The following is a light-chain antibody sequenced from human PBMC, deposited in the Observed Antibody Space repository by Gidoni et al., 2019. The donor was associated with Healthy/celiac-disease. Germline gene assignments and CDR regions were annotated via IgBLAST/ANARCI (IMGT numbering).Light chain of an antibody. J-gene: IGKJ4*01. CDR3: QQRSNWLT. CDR2: DAS. CDR1: QSVSSY. Sequence: DIVLTQSPATLSLSPGERATLSCRASQSVSSYLAWYQQHPGQAPRLLIYDASNRATGIPARFSGSGSGTDFTLTISSLEPEDFAVYYWQQRSNWLTFGGGTKVEIK. V-gene: IGKV3-11*01.